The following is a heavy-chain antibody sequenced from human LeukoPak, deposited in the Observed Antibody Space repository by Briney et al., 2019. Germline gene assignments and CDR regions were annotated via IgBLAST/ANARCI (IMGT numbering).Heavy chain of an antibody. D-gene: IGHD2-15*01. Sequence: GESLKISCKGSGYSFTSYWIGWVRQMPGKGLEWMGIIYPGDSDTRYSPSFQGQVTISADKSISTAYLQWSSLKASDTAMYYCARLWGSRHNSGNDCSGGSCTGWFDPWGQGTLVTVSS. CDR1: GYSFTSYW. CDR2: IYPGDSDT. V-gene: IGHV5-51*01. CDR3: ARLWGSRHNSGNDCSGGSCTGWFDP. J-gene: IGHJ5*02.